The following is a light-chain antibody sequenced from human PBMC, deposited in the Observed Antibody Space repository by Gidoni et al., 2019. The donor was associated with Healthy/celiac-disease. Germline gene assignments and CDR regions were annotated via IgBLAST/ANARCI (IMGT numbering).Light chain of an antibody. V-gene: IGKV1-39*01. CDR3: QQSYSTPHA. CDR1: HRISSY. CDR2: AAS. Sequence: DIQMTQSPTSLAASGGDRVTITCRASHRISSYLHLYQQQPGEAPKLLNYAASSLQSGVPSRCSGSGAGTDFILTSSILQPEYVATYYCQQSYSTPHAFGGGTKVEIK. J-gene: IGKJ4*01.